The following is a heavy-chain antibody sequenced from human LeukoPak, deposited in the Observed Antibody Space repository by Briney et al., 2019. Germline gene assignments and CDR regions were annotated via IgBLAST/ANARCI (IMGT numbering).Heavy chain of an antibody. CDR3: ARDTFLGGTYYDILTGAFDI. J-gene: IGHJ3*02. CDR2: INPNSGGT. Sequence: VASVKVSCKASGYTFTGYYMHWVRRAPGQGLEWMGWINPNSGGTNYAQKFQGRVTMTRDTSISTAYMELSRLRSDDTAVYYCARDTFLGGTYYDILTGAFDIWGQGTMVTVSS. CDR1: GYTFTGYY. D-gene: IGHD3-9*01. V-gene: IGHV1-2*02.